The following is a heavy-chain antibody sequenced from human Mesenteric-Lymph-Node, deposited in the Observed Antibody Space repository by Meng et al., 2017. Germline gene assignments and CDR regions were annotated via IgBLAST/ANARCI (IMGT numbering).Heavy chain of an antibody. D-gene: IGHD6-19*01. CDR2: VGANGGGT. J-gene: IGHJ4*02. V-gene: IGHV3-23*04. CDR3: VKGDRNSGWIA. CDR1: GFTFSSYV. Sequence: EGHLVESGGGLVQPGGSLRLSCAGSGFTFSSYVMSWVRQFPGKGLEWVSVVGANGGGTYYADSVKGRFTIARDNTKTTLYLQMNSLRVEDTAVYYCVKGDRNSGWIAWGQGTLVTVSS.